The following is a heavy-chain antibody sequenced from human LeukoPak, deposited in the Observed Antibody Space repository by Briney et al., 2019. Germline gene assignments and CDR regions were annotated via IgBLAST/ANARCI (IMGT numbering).Heavy chain of an antibody. D-gene: IGHD3-10*01. J-gene: IGHJ6*03. V-gene: IGHV1-69*05. Sequence: SVKVSCKASGGTFSSYAISWVRQAPGQGLEWMGGIIPIFGTANYAQKFQGRVTITTDESTSTAYMELSSLRSEDTAVYYCARGVLWSGEPESYYYMDVWGKGTTLSVSS. CDR3: ARGVLWSGEPESYYYMDV. CDR2: IIPIFGTA. CDR1: GGTFSSYA.